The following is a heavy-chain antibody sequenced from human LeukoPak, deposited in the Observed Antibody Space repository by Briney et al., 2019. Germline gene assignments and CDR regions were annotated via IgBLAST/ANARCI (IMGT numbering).Heavy chain of an antibody. J-gene: IGHJ5*02. Sequence: SETLSLTCPVSGGSISNYYYWTWIRQHPGKGLEWIGYIYHSGSTHYNPSLKSRVTISVDTSKNQFSLKLSSVTAADTAVYYCARRGHSGYDFGPWGQGTLVTVSS. CDR2: IYHSGST. V-gene: IGHV4-31*03. CDR3: ARRGHSGYDFGP. D-gene: IGHD5-12*01. CDR1: GGSISNYYY.